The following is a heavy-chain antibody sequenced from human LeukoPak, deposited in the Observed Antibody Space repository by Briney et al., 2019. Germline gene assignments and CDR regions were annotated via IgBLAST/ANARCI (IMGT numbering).Heavy chain of an antibody. CDR2: ISYDGSNK. CDR3: ARDFLHLGG. V-gene: IGHV3-30*04. D-gene: IGHD3-16*01. CDR1: GFTFSSYA. Sequence: GGSLRLSGAASGFTFSSYAMHWGRQAPGKGLEGVAVISYDGSNKYYADSVKGRFTISRDNAKNTLYLQMSSLRAEDTAVYYCARDFLHLGGWGQGTMVTVSS. J-gene: IGHJ3*01.